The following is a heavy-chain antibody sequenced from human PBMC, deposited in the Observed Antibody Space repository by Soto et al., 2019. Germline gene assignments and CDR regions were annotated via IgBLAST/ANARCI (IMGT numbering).Heavy chain of an antibody. CDR1: GGSISSYY. J-gene: IGHJ6*02. CDR3: ARNYRGGYSYGTYYYYGMDV. Sequence: PSETLSLTCTVSGGSISSYYWSWIRQPPGKGLEWIGYIYYSGSTNYNPSLKSRVTISVDTSKNQFSPKLSSVTAADTAVYYCARNYRGGYSYGTYYYYGMDVWGQGTTVTVSS. CDR2: IYYSGST. D-gene: IGHD5-18*01. V-gene: IGHV4-59*01.